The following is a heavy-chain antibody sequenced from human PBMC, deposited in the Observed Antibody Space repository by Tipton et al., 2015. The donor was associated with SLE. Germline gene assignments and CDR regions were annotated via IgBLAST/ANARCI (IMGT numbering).Heavy chain of an antibody. J-gene: IGHJ4*02. CDR3: ARGVAVARPGY. Sequence: TLSLTCTVSGGSISIGSYYWGWIRQPPGKELEWIGRIYTSGGTNYNPSLKSRVTISVDTSKNQFSLKLSSVTAADTAVYYCARGVAVARPGYWGQGALVTVSS. V-gene: IGHV4-61*02. D-gene: IGHD6-19*01. CDR2: IYTSGGT. CDR1: GGSISIGSYY.